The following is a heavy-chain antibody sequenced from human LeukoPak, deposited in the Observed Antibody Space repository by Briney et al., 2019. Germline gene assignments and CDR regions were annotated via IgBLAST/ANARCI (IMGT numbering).Heavy chain of an antibody. V-gene: IGHV3-74*01. CDR3: IVVVEPPDSDGFDV. CDR2: INADGSTT. Sequence: GGSLRLSCAASGFTFSSYSMNWVRQAPGKGLVWVSLINADGSTTSYADSVKGRFTISRDNARNTLSLEMNSLTIEDTAVYYCIVVVEPPDSDGFDVWGQGTMITVSS. D-gene: IGHD1-14*01. J-gene: IGHJ3*01. CDR1: GFTFSSYS.